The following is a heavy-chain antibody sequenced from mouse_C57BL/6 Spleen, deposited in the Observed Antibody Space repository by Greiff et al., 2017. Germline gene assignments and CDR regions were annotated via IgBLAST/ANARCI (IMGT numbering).Heavy chain of an antibody. Sequence: QVQLQQPGAELVKPGASVKLSCKASGYTFTSYWMHWVKQRPGRGFEWIGRIDPNSGGTKYNEKFKSKATLTVDKPSSTAYMQLSSLTSEDSAVYYCARDGDDYDVRTWFAYWGQGTLVTVSA. V-gene: IGHV1-72*01. CDR2: IDPNSGGT. CDR1: GYTFTSYW. D-gene: IGHD2-4*01. J-gene: IGHJ3*01. CDR3: ARDGDDYDVRTWFAY.